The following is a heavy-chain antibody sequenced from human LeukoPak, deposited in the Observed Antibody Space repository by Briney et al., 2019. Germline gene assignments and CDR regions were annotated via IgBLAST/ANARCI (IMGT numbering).Heavy chain of an antibody. D-gene: IGHD3-3*01. CDR3: ASLITIFGVVIQDAFDI. J-gene: IGHJ3*02. V-gene: IGHV1-69*02. CDR1: GGTFSSYT. CDR2: IIPILGIA. Sequence: ASVKVSCKASGGTFSSYTISWVRQAPGQGLEWMGRIIPILGIANYAQKFQGRVTITADKSTSTAYMELSSLRSEDTAVYYSASLITIFGVVIQDAFDIWGQGTMVTVSS.